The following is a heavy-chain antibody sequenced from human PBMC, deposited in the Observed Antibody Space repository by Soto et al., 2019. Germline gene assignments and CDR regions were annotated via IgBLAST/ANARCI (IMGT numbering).Heavy chain of an antibody. J-gene: IGHJ6*02. D-gene: IGHD4-17*01. Sequence: QVRLEESGPGLVKPSETLSLICSVSGGSVNNANYFWNWIRHHPENGLEWIGYIYYSGSTRYNPSFKTPPTLSIDTSKTHFSLRLNSVTVADTAVYFCARDADYGGSRGGMDVWGRGTTVTVSS. V-gene: IGHV4-31*01. CDR3: ARDADYGGSRGGMDV. CDR2: IYYSGST. CDR1: GGSVNNANYF.